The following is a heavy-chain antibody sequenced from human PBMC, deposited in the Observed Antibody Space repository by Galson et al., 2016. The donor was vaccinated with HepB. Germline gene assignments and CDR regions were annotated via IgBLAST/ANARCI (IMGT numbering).Heavy chain of an antibody. V-gene: IGHV3-21*01. CDR3: ARIIKTGTTSHFDY. CDR2: ISTSSSPI. CDR1: GLTFNTYN. Sequence: SLRLSCAASGLTFNTYNMVWVRQAPGKGLEWVSYISTSSSPISYRDSVKGRFTISRDNTKNSLYLQLNSLRAEDTAVYYCARIIKTGTTSHFDYWGQGTLSPSPQ. J-gene: IGHJ4*02. D-gene: IGHD1-7*01.